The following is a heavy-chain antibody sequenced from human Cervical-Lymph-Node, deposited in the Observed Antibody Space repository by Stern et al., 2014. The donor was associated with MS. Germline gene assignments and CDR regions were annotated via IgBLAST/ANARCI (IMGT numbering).Heavy chain of an antibody. Sequence: VQLEESGPGLVKPSETLSLTCTVSGGSISSYYWSWIRQPPGKGLEWIGYIYYSGSTNYNPSLKIRVTISVDTSKNQFSLKLSSVTAADTAVYYCARNRGHKSFDPWGQGTLVTVSS. CDR1: GGSISSYY. J-gene: IGHJ5*02. D-gene: IGHD6-25*01. CDR3: ARNRGHKSFDP. V-gene: IGHV4-59*01. CDR2: IYYSGST.